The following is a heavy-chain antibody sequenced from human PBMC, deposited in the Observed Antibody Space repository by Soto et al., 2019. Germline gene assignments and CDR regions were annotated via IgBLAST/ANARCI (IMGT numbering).Heavy chain of an antibody. Sequence: LRLSCATSGFTFSKAWVGWVRQAPGKGLEWVGRIMSKTDGGTTDYAAPVKGRFTISRDDSKSTLYLQMNSLKTEDTAFYYCTTDSGMSPYSFDYWGQGTLVTVSS. V-gene: IGHV3-15*01. CDR3: TTDSGMSPYSFDY. CDR1: GFTFSKAW. D-gene: IGHD1-26*01. J-gene: IGHJ4*02. CDR2: IMSKTDGGTT.